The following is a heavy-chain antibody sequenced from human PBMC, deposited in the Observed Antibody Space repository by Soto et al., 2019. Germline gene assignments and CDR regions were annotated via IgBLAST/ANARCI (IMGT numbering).Heavy chain of an antibody. CDR1: GFTFDDYA. Sequence: PGGSLRLSCAASGFTFDDYAMHWVRQAPGKCLEWVSGISWNSGSIGYADSVKGRFTISRDNAKNSLYLQMNSLRAEDTALYYCAKGMYYYDSSGWYYFDYWGQGXLVTVSS. D-gene: IGHD3-22*01. CDR2: ISWNSGSI. J-gene: IGHJ4*02. V-gene: IGHV3-9*01. CDR3: AKGMYYYDSSGWYYFDY.